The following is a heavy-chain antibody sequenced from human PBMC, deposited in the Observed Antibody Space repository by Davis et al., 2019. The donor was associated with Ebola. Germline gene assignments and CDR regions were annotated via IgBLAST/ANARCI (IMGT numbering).Heavy chain of an antibody. CDR2: IIPIFGTA. Sequence: SVKVSCKASGGTFSSYAISWVRQAPGQGLEWMGGIIPIFGTANYAQKFQGRVTITRNTSISTAYMELSSLRSEDTAVYYCARASARRAATTPAPWTGWFDPWGQGTLVTVSS. V-gene: IGHV1-69*05. J-gene: IGHJ5*02. CDR3: ARASARRAATTPAPWTGWFDP. D-gene: IGHD2-2*01. CDR1: GGTFSSYA.